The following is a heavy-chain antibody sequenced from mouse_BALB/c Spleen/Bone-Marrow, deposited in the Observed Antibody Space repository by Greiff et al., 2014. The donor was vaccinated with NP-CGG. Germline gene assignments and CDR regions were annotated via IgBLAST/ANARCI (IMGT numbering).Heavy chain of an antibody. J-gene: IGHJ3*01. CDR3: TRMWAY. CDR2: IDPSDSYT. Sequence: QVQLQQSGAELVKPGASVKMSCKASGYSFTSYWMHWVKQRPGQGLEWIGTIDPSDSYTSYNQKFKGKATLTVDTYSSTAYMQLSSLTSEDSAVYYCTRMWAYWGQGTLVTVSA. V-gene: IGHV1S127*01. CDR1: GYSFTSYW.